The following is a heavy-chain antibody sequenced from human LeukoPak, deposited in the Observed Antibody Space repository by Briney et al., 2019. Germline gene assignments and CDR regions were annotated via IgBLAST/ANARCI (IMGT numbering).Heavy chain of an antibody. V-gene: IGHV3-53*01. CDR3: AREYSYGPYYYMDV. J-gene: IGHJ6*03. D-gene: IGHD5-18*01. Sequence: GGSLRLSCAASGFTVSSNYMSWVRQAPGKGLEWVSVIYSGGSTYYADSVKGRFTISRDNSKNTLYLQMDSLRAEDTAVYYCAREYSYGPYYYMDVWGKGTMVTVSS. CDR1: GFTVSSNY. CDR2: IYSGGST.